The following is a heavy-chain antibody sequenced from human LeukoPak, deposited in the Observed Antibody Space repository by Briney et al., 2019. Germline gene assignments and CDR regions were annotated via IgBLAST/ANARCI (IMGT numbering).Heavy chain of an antibody. D-gene: IGHD2-2*01. J-gene: IGHJ4*02. CDR2: FYYSGST. CDR3: ARGSWCSYTNCLLRPFGY. Sequence: KPSETLSLTCSTTGGSISYYYWKWIRQPPGKGLEWIGYFYYSGSTTYNPSLKSRVTMSVDTSKNQFSLRLSSVTAADTAVYYCARGSWCSYTNCLLRPFGYRGQGSLVTVSS. V-gene: IGHV4-59*01. CDR1: GGSISYYY.